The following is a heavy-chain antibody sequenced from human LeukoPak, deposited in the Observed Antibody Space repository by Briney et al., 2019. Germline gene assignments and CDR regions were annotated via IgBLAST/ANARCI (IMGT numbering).Heavy chain of an antibody. V-gene: IGHV3-30-3*01. CDR1: GFTFSSYA. Sequence: VQPGRSLRLSCAASGFTFSSYAMHWVRQAPGKGLEWVAVISYDGSNKYYADSVKGRFTISRDNAKNSLYLQMNSLRVEDTAIYYCARADTLGGYYFDNWGQGTLVTVSS. D-gene: IGHD3-16*01. CDR3: ARADTLGGYYFDN. CDR2: ISYDGSNK. J-gene: IGHJ4*02.